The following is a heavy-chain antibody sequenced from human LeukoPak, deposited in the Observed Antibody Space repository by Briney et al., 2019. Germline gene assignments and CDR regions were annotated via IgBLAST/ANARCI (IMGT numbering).Heavy chain of an antibody. J-gene: IGHJ4*02. CDR2: IIPIFGTA. CDR1: GGTFSSYA. V-gene: IGHV1-69*05. CDR3: AASVATIGPPFVD. Sequence: GASVKVSCKASGGTFSSYAISWVRQAPGQGLEWMGGIIPIFGTANYAQKFQGRVTITTDESTSTAHMELSSLRSEDTAVYYCAASVATIGPPFVDWGQGTLVTVSS. D-gene: IGHD5-12*01.